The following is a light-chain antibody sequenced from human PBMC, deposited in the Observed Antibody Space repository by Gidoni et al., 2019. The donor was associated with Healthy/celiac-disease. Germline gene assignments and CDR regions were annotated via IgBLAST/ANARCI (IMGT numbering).Light chain of an antibody. CDR3: QQYNNWPPFT. CDR2: GAS. CDR1: QSVSSS. V-gene: IGKV3-15*01. Sequence: EIVMTQSPATLSVSPGEIATLSCRASQSVSSSLTCYQQKPAQAPRLLIYGASTRATGIPPRCSGSGSSTEFTPITSSLQSEDSAVYYCQQYNNWPPFTFGPGTKVDIK. J-gene: IGKJ3*01.